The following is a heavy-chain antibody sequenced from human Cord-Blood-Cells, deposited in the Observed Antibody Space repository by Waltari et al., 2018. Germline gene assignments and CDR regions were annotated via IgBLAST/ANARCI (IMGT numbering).Heavy chain of an antibody. J-gene: IGHJ2*01. Sequence: EVQLVESGGGLVQPGRSLRLSCAASGFTFDDYAMHWVRQAPGKGMEWVSGIRWKSGSIGYAESVKGRFTISRDNAKNSLYLQMNSLRAEDTALYYCAKDMGYGGNSHWYFDLWGRGTLVTVSS. CDR2: IRWKSGSI. CDR3: AKDMGYGGNSHWYFDL. CDR1: GFTFDDYA. V-gene: IGHV3-9*01. D-gene: IGHD2-21*02.